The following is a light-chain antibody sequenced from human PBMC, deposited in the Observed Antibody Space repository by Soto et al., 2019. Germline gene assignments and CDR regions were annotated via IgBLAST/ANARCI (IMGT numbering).Light chain of an antibody. Sequence: EIVLTQSPGTLSLSPGERATLSCRASQSVSGSYLAWYQQKPGQAPRLLIYGASSRATGIPDRFSGSGSGTDFTLTISRLEPEDFAVYYCQPYGSSPPWTFGQGTKVDIK. CDR2: GAS. CDR1: QSVSGSY. J-gene: IGKJ1*01. CDR3: QPYGSSPPWT. V-gene: IGKV3-20*01.